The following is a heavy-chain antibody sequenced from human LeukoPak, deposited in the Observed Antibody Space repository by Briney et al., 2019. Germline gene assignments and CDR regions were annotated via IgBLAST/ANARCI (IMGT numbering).Heavy chain of an antibody. CDR1: GFTFSSYS. J-gene: IGHJ5*01. CDR2: ISDTISTI. V-gene: IGHV3-48*01. D-gene: IGHD2-8*02. CDR3: ARVAVSGPTGWFDS. Sequence: PGGSLRLSCAASGFTFSSYSMNWVRQAPGKGLEWVSYISDTISTIHYADSVKGRFTISRDNVDNVVYLQMNSLGAEDTAVYYCARVAVSGPTGWFDSWGQGTLVIVSS.